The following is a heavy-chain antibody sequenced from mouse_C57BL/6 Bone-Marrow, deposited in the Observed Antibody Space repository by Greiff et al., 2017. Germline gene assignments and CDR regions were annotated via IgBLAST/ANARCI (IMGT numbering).Heavy chain of an antibody. V-gene: IGHV1-52*01. CDR3: ARGDCSSCWYFDV. D-gene: IGHD1-1*01. J-gene: IGHJ1*03. CDR2: IDPSDSEN. Sequence: QVQLQQPGAELVRPGSSVKLSCKASGYTFTSYWMHWVKQRPIQGLEWIGNIDPSDSENNSNQKLNDKATLTVDKSSSTAYMQLSSLTSEDSAVYFCARGDCSSCWYFDVWGTGTTVTVSS. CDR1: GYTFTSYW.